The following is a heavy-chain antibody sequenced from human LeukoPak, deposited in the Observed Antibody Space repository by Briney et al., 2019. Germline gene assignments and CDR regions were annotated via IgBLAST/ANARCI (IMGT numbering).Heavy chain of an antibody. V-gene: IGHV3-53*01. D-gene: IGHD1-26*01. CDR2: IYSDGST. J-gene: IGHJ4*02. CDR3: ARERGRGRDSPWFDY. CDR1: GFIVSGDF. Sequence: GGSLRLSCAASGFIVSGDFMSWVRQAPGKGMEWVSVIYSDGSTYYADSVKGRFTTSRDNSKNTLDLQMTGLRAEDTAVYYCARERGRGRDSPWFDYWGQGTLVTVSS.